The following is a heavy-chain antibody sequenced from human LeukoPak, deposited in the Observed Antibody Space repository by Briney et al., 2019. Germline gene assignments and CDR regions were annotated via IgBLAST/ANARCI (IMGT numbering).Heavy chain of an antibody. Sequence: GGSLRLSCAASKFTFSSYWMSWARQAPGKGLEWVAYMNQLGNEKNYVDSVKGRFTISRDNAKNSLYLQMNSLRAEDTAVYYCARGTYYYEFWGQGTLVTVSS. CDR3: ARGTYYYEF. CDR2: MNQLGNEK. J-gene: IGHJ4*02. CDR1: KFTFSSYW. V-gene: IGHV3-7*04. D-gene: IGHD3-16*01.